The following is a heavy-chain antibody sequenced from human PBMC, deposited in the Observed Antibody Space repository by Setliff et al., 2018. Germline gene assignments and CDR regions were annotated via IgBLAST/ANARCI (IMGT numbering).Heavy chain of an antibody. D-gene: IGHD3-3*01. J-gene: IGHJ4*02. CDR3: ARLNFWSGFWYFTL. Sequence: SETLSLTCTVYGGSFSNYYWSWIRQPPGKGLEWIGEINHSGSTNYNSSLTSRVTISVDTSKNQFSLKVNSVTAADTGVYYCARLNFWSGFWYFTLWGQGTPVTVSS. V-gene: IGHV4-34*01. CDR1: GGSFSNYY. CDR2: INHSGST.